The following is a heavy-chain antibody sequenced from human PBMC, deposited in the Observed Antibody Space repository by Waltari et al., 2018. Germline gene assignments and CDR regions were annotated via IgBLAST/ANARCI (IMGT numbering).Heavy chain of an antibody. CDR3: ARDLAGTTTGHYNGMDV. CDR2: MLYDVNNK. D-gene: IGHD1-1*01. Sequence: VQRAQSGGGVVQHGGSMRPSCAASGFILTSFGITCVRQAPGEGLEWVAVMLYDVNNKEYGDSVKGRFTLTRDRSKNTVFLQMDSLRGEDTAVYYCARDLAGTTTGHYNGMDVWGQGTTVTVS. V-gene: IGHV3-33*05. J-gene: IGHJ6*02. CDR1: GFILTSFG.